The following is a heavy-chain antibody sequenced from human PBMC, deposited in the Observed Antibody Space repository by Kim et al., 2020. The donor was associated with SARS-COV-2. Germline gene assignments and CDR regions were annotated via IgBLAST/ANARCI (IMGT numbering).Heavy chain of an antibody. V-gene: IGHV3-30*18. J-gene: IGHJ4*02. CDR3: AKDGLPFWSGNRLSGYFDY. D-gene: IGHD3-3*01. Sequence: GGSLRLSCAASGFTFSSYGMHWVRQAPGKGLEWVAVISYDGSNKYYADSVKGRFTISRDNSKNTLYLQMNSLRAEDTAVYYCAKDGLPFWSGNRLSGYFDYWGQGTLVTVSS. CDR1: GFTFSSYG. CDR2: ISYDGSNK.